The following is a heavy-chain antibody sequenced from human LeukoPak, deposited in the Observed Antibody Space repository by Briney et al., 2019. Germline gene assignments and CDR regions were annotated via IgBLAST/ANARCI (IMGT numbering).Heavy chain of an antibody. CDR3: AREEANYGIDY. Sequence: PSETLSLTXTVPGGSIRSSTSYWGWIRQPPGKGLEWIGSIYYSGSTYYSPSLKSRVTMSVDTSKNQFSLKVRSVTAADTAVYYCAREEANYGIDYWGQGALVTVSS. J-gene: IGHJ4*02. CDR2: IYYSGST. D-gene: IGHD4-17*01. V-gene: IGHV4-39*02. CDR1: GGSIRSSTSY.